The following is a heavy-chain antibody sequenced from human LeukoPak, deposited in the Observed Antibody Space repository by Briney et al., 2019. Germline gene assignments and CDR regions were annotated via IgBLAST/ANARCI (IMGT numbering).Heavy chain of an antibody. Sequence: KTSETLSLTCTVSGGSFTTYYWIWIRQPPGKGPEWIGHVSYSGYTKYNPSLERRVTLSIETSNTQLSLNLSSVTAADTAVYYCARRSSGHYFFDYWGQGTLVTVSS. CDR3: ARRSSGHYFFDY. CDR1: GGSFTTYY. V-gene: IGHV4-59*08. J-gene: IGHJ4*02. D-gene: IGHD6-19*01. CDR2: VSYSGYT.